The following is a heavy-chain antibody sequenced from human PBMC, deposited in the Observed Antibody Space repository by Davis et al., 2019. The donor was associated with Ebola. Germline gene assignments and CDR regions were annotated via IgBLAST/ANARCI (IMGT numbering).Heavy chain of an antibody. Sequence: ASVKVSCKASGYTFTSYDINWVRQATGQGLEWMGWMNPNSGNTGYAQKFQGRVTMTRNTSISTAYMELSSLRSEDTAVYYCALNDRDIVVVVAATHYYYGMDVWGQGTTVTVSS. CDR1: GYTFTSYD. D-gene: IGHD2-15*01. V-gene: IGHV1-8*01. CDR3: ALNDRDIVVVVAATHYYYGMDV. J-gene: IGHJ6*02. CDR2: MNPNSGNT.